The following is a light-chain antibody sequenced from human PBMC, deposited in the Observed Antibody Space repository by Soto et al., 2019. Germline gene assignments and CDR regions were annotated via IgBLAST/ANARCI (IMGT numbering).Light chain of an antibody. J-gene: IGKJ1*01. CDR1: QSISSW. CDR2: KAS. Sequence: DIQMTQSPSTLSASVGDRVTITCRANQSISSWLAWYQRRPGKAPRLLISKASSLESGVPSRFSGGGFGTEFTLTISSLQPDDFATYYCQQYYSRVTFGQGTKV. V-gene: IGKV1-5*03. CDR3: QQYYSRVT.